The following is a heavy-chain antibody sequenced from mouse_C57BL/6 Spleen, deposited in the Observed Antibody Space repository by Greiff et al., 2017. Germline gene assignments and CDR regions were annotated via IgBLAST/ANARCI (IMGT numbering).Heavy chain of an antibody. Sequence: QVQLKQPGAELVKPGASVKLSCKASGYTFTSYWMHWVKQRPGQGLEWIGMIHPNSGSTNYNEKFKSKATLTVDKSSSTAYMQLSSLTSEDSAVYYCARSGYYGSDWYFDVWGTGTTVTVSS. V-gene: IGHV1-64*01. J-gene: IGHJ1*03. CDR3: ARSGYYGSDWYFDV. CDR1: GYTFTSYW. D-gene: IGHD1-1*01. CDR2: IHPNSGST.